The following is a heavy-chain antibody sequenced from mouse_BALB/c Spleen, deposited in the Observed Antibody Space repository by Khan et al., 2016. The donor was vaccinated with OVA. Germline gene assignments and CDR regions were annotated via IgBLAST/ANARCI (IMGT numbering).Heavy chain of an antibody. Sequence: EVELVESGGGLVQPGGSLNLSCAASGFTFSSYTMPWVRQTPEKRLEWVAYISYGGGSTYYPDTVKGRSTMSRDNAKRTLYLQMSRLKSEDTAMYYCARPSTAGFYYTMDYWGQGTSVTVSS. CDR1: GFTFSSYT. D-gene: IGHD1-2*01. CDR2: ISYGGGST. J-gene: IGHJ4*01. CDR3: ARPSTAGFYYTMDY. V-gene: IGHV5-12-2*01.